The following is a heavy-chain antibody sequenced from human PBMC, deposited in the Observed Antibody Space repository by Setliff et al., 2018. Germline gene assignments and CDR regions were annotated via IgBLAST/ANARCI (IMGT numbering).Heavy chain of an antibody. V-gene: IGHV3-21*03. CDR2: ISGSGTYT. CDR3: TRDLWIGDSGARRDY. J-gene: IGHJ4*02. Sequence: GGSLRLSCAASGFTFSSYWMSWVRQAPGKGLEWVSSISGSGTYTYTADSVKGRFTISRDNAKNSLYLQMNSLRTEDTAVYYCTRDLWIGDSGARRDYWGLGTLVTVSS. D-gene: IGHD3-10*01. CDR1: GFTFSSYW.